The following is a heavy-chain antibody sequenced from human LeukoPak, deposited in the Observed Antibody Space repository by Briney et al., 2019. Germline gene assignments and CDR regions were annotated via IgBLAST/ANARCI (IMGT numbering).Heavy chain of an antibody. J-gene: IGHJ5*01. V-gene: IGHV3-9*01. Sequence: QTGGSLRLSCAASGFIFNDYTMNWVRQVPGKGLEWVSGITWNSGYIAYVESVKGRFTTSRDNAKNSLFLEMNNLRPEDTAFYFCTRGIHYYGSGSLRLGTGWFDPWGQGTLVTVSS. D-gene: IGHD3-10*01. CDR1: GFIFNDYT. CDR2: ITWNSGYI. CDR3: TRGIHYYGSGSLRLGTGWFDP.